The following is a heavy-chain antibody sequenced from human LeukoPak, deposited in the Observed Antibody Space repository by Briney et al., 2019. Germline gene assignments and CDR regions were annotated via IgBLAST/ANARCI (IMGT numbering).Heavy chain of an antibody. CDR2: IYTSGST. V-gene: IGHV4-4*07. CDR1: GGSISSYY. J-gene: IGHJ5*02. D-gene: IGHD6-19*01. Sequence: PSETLSLTCTVSGGSISSYYWRWIRQPAGKGLEWIGRIYTSGSTNYNPSLKSRVTMSVDTSKNQFSLKLSSVTAADTAVHYCARGGPSSGWSHWFGPWGQGTLVTVSS. CDR3: ARGGPSSGWSHWFGP.